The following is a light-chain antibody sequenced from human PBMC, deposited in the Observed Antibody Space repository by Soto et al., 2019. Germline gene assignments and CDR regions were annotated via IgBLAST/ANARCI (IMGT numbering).Light chain of an antibody. Sequence: EIVLTQSPGTLSLSPGERATLSWRASQSVSSSYLAWYKQKPGHAPRLLIYGASSRATGIPDRLSGSGSGTEFTLTISRMEPEDFAVYYCQQYGSSPTFGQGTKVDIK. CDR3: QQYGSSPT. CDR2: GAS. J-gene: IGKJ1*01. CDR1: QSVSSSY. V-gene: IGKV3-20*01.